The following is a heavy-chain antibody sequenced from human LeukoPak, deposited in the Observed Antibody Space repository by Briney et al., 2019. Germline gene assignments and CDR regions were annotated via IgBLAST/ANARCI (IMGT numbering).Heavy chain of an antibody. CDR1: GGSISSYY. Sequence: SETLSLTCTVSGGSISSYYWSWIRQPPGKGLEWIGYIYYSGSTNYNPSLKSRVTISVDTSKNQFSLKLSSVTAADTAVYYCARTGVPAAQAPYYYYGMDVWGQGTTVTVSS. D-gene: IGHD2-2*01. CDR2: IYYSGST. J-gene: IGHJ6*02. V-gene: IGHV4-59*08. CDR3: ARTGVPAAQAPYYYYGMDV.